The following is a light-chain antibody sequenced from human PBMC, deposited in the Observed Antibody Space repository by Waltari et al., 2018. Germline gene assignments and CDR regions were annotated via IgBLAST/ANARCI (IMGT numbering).Light chain of an antibody. J-gene: IGLJ2*01. CDR1: SSDVGSYNL. Sequence: QSALTQPASVSGSPGQSITLSCPGTSSDVGSYNLVSWYQQHPGKAPKLMIYEVSKRPSGVSKRCSVDKSGNTASRAISGLQVEDEADYPSCSYAEGTNSVIFGGGNKLPV. V-gene: IGLV2-23*02. CDR3: CSYAEGTNSVI. CDR2: EVS.